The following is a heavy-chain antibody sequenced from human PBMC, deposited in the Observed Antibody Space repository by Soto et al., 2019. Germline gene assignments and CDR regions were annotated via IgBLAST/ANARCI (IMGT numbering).Heavy chain of an antibody. Sequence: EVQLLESGGGLVQPGGSLRLSCAASGFTFSSYAMSWVRQAPGKGLEWVSAISGSGGSTYYADSVKGRFTISRDNSKNRLYLQLNSLRAEDTAVYYCAKDGGYYYDSSGYYPFDYWGQGTLVTVSS. V-gene: IGHV3-23*01. D-gene: IGHD3-22*01. CDR3: AKDGGYYYDSSGYYPFDY. J-gene: IGHJ4*02. CDR2: ISGSGGST. CDR1: GFTFSSYA.